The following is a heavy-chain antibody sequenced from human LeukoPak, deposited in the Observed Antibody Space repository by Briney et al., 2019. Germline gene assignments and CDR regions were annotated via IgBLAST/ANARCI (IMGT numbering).Heavy chain of an antibody. V-gene: IGHV4-59*01. CDR3: ARGYCGSTICFQYFHH. J-gene: IGHJ1*01. D-gene: IGHD2-2*01. CDR2: IYYSGST. Sequence: SETLSLTCTVSSDSISSSYWSWIRQPPGKGLEWIGYIYYSGSTNYNPSLKSRVAISVDTSKNQFSLKLNSVTAADTAVYYCARGYCGSTICFQYFHHWGQSTLVTVSS. CDR1: SDSISSSY.